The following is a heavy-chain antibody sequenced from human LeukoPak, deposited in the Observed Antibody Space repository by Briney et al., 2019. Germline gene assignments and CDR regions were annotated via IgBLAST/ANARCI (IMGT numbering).Heavy chain of an antibody. J-gene: IGHJ3*02. CDR2: INPSGGST. CDR3: ATQAEVVDI. CDR1: GYTFTSYY. Sequence: GASVKVSCKASGYTFTSYYMHWVRQAPGQGLEWTGIINPSGGSTSYAQKFQGRVTMTRDMSTSTVYMELSSLRSEDTAVYYCATQAEVVDIWGQGTMVTVSS. D-gene: IGHD1-14*01. V-gene: IGHV1-46*01.